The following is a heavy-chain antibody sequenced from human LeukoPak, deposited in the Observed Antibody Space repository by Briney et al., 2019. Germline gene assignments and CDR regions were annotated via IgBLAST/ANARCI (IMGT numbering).Heavy chain of an antibody. D-gene: IGHD6-13*01. V-gene: IGHV3-7*01. CDR1: GFTFSSYW. J-gene: IGHJ4*01. CDR2: IRQDGGEK. Sequence: GGSLRLSCAVSGFTFSSYWMKWVRQAPGKGLEWVASIRQDGGEKSYVDSVKGRFTISRDNTKNSLYLQMSSLRAEDTAVYYCARDGTAAGLYFDLWGQGTLVTVSS. CDR3: ARDGTAAGLYFDL.